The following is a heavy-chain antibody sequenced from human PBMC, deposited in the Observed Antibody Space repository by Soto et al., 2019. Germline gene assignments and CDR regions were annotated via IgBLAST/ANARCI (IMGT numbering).Heavy chain of an antibody. CDR2: IWYDGSNK. Sequence: GGSLRLCCAASGFTFSSYGMHWVRQAPGKGLEWVAVIWYDGSNKYYADSVKGRFTISRDNSKNTLYLQMNSLRAEDTAVYYCARDPPMTPGGVLEYFDYWGQGTLVTVSS. CDR3: ARDPPMTPGGVLEYFDY. D-gene: IGHD3-3*01. V-gene: IGHV3-33*01. CDR1: GFTFSSYG. J-gene: IGHJ4*02.